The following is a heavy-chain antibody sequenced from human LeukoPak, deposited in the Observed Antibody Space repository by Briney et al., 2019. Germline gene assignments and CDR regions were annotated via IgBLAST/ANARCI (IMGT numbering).Heavy chain of an antibody. V-gene: IGHV3-7*01. J-gene: IGHJ6*02. Sequence: GGSLRLSCAASGFTFSSYWMSWVRQAPGKGLEWVANIKQDGSEKYYVDSVKGRFTISRDNTKNLLYLQMNSLRAEDTAVYYCARLKQWLVRDYYYYGMDVWGQGTTVTVSS. D-gene: IGHD6-19*01. CDR1: GFTFSSYW. CDR3: ARLKQWLVRDYYYYGMDV. CDR2: IKQDGSEK.